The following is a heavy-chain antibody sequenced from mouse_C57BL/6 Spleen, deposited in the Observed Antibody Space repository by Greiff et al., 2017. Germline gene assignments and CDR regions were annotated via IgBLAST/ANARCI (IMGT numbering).Heavy chain of an antibody. J-gene: IGHJ4*01. Sequence: QVQLQQSGAELMKPGASVKLSCKATGYTFTGSWIEWVKQRPGHGLEWIGEILPGIGSTNYNEKFKGKATFTADTSSNTAYMQLSSLTTEDSAIYYCAKEGHYYYGEDYYYAMDYWGQGTSVTVSS. CDR3: AKEGHYYYGEDYYYAMDY. CDR2: ILPGIGST. CDR1: GYTFTGSW. V-gene: IGHV1-9*01. D-gene: IGHD2-4*01.